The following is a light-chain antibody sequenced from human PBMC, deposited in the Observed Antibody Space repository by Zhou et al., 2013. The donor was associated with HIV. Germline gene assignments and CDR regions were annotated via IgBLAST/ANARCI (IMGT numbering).Light chain of an antibody. CDR1: QSIARD. CDR2: AAT. Sequence: DIQMTQSPSSLSASVGDRVTLSCRASQSIARDLNWYHQKPGQGPRLLIYAATRLESGVPSRFSGSASGTDFTLTISSLQPEDFGIYYCQQSSSAPLTFGQGTKVDMK. J-gene: IGKJ2*01. CDR3: QQSSSAPLT. V-gene: IGKV1-39*01.